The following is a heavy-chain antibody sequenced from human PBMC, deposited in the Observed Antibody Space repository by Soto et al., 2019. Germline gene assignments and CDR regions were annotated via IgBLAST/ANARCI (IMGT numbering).Heavy chain of an antibody. CDR3: ARDGGGRWFGELLYNAFDI. Sequence: QVQLVQSGAEVKKPGASVKVSCKASGYTFSSYDISWVRQAPGQGLEWMGWISPNNGKTQYAQKVQDRVTMPTDTSTSKVYMELRSLRSDDTAVYYWARDGGGRWFGELLYNAFDIWGQGTKVTVSS. V-gene: IGHV1-18*04. CDR1: GYTFSSYD. CDR2: ISPNNGKT. J-gene: IGHJ3*02. D-gene: IGHD3-10*01.